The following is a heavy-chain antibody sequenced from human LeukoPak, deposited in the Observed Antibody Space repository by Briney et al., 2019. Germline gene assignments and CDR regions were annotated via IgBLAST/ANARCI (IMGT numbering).Heavy chain of an antibody. CDR1: GFTFSDYY. J-gene: IGHJ4*02. D-gene: IGHD2-2*01. V-gene: IGHV3-11*01. CDR2: ISSSGSTI. Sequence: GGSLRLSCAASGFTFSDYYMSWIRQAPGKGLEWVSYISSSGSTIYYADSVKGRFTISRDNAKNSLYLQMNSLRAEDTAVYYCARDQTPLYCSSTSCSGFDYWGQGTLVTVSS. CDR3: ARDQTPLYCSSTSCSGFDY.